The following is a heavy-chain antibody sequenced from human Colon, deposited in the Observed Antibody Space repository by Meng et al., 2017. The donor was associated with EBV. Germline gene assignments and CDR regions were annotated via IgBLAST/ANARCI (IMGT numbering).Heavy chain of an antibody. D-gene: IGHD2-8*02. J-gene: IGHJ5*02. CDR2: IYHNGQT. Sequence: QVLLQESGAGLGKPSGALSLACDVSGSTYSISNWWSWIRQSPGEGLEWIGAIYHNGQTNYNPSLKSRVSMSVDESKNEFSLNLKSVTAADTAVYYCARDGGVTHIPWGQGVLVTVSS. V-gene: IGHV4-4*02. CDR3: ARDGGVTHIP. CDR1: GSTYSISNW.